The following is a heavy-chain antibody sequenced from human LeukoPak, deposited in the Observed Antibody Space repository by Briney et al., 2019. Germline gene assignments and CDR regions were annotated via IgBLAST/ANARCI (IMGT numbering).Heavy chain of an antibody. V-gene: IGHV3-23*01. CDR3: AKDIMLWSKRAPDYFDY. D-gene: IGHD2-21*01. CDR1: GFTFSSYA. Sequence: GGSLRLSCAASGFTFSSYAMSWVRQAPGKGLEWVSAISGSGGSTYYADSVKGRFTISRDNSKNTLYLQMNSLRAEDTAVYYCAKDIMLWSKRAPDYFDYWGQGTLVTVSS. J-gene: IGHJ4*02. CDR2: ISGSGGST.